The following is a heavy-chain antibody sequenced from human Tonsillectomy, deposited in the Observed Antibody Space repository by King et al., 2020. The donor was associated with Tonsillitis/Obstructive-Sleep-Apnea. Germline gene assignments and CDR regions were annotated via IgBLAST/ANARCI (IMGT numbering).Heavy chain of an antibody. V-gene: IGHV4-59*01. D-gene: IGHD2-15*01. CDR2: IYYSRST. J-gene: IGHJ6*03. Sequence: QLQESGPGLVKPSETLSLTCTVSGGSISTYYWSWIRQPPGKGLEWIGYIYYSRSTNYNPSLKSRVTISVDTSKNQFSLKLSSVTAADTAVYYCARSAGRTYYYYMDVWGKGTTVTVSS. CDR3: ARSAGRTYYYYMDV. CDR1: GGSISTYY.